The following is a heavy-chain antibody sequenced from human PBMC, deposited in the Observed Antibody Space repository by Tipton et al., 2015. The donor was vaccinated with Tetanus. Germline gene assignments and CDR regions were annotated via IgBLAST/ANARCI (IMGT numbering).Heavy chain of an antibody. CDR1: GGSISSGDYY. Sequence: TLSLTCTVSGGSISSGDYYWSWIRQPPGKGLEWIGYIYYSGSTYYNPSLKGRVTISVDTSKNQFSLKLSSVTAADTAVYYCARGLMGYYYDSSGPYFDYWGQGTLVTVSS. J-gene: IGHJ4*02. CDR3: ARGLMGYYYDSSGPYFDY. D-gene: IGHD3-22*01. CDR2: IYYSGST. V-gene: IGHV4-30-4*01.